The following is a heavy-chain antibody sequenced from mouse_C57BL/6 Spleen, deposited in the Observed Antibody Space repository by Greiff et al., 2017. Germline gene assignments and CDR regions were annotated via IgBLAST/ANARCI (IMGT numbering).Heavy chain of an antibody. CDR2: INPNNGGT. Sequence: VQLKESGPELVKPGASVKMSCKASGYTFTDYNMHWVKQSHGKSLEWIGYINPNNGGTSYNQKFKGKATLTVNKSSSTAYMELRSLTSEDSAVYYCARGGYGNYAMDYWGQGTSVTVSS. CDR1: GYTFTDYN. V-gene: IGHV1-22*01. J-gene: IGHJ4*01. D-gene: IGHD2-1*01. CDR3: ARGGYGNYAMDY.